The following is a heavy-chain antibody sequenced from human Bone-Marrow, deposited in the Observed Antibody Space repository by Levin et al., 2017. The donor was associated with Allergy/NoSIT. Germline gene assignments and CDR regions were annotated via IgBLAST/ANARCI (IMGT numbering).Heavy chain of an antibody. J-gene: IGHJ4*02. Sequence: PGESLKISCKGSGYSFTSYWIGWVRQMPGKGLEWMGIIYPGDSDTRYSPSFQGQVTISADKSISTAYLQWSSLKASDTAMYYCARSSGIVATIGYCFDYWGQGTLVTVSS. D-gene: IGHD5-12*01. V-gene: IGHV5-51*01. CDR3: ARSSGIVATIGYCFDY. CDR1: GYSFTSYW. CDR2: IYPGDSDT.